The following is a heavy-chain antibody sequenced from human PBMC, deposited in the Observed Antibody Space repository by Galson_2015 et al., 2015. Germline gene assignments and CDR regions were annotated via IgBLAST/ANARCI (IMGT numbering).Heavy chain of an antibody. CDR1: GFTFDDYT. J-gene: IGHJ4*02. D-gene: IGHD6-6*01. CDR2: ISWDGGST. CDR3: AKAYSSSSVYFDY. Sequence: SLRLSCAASGFTFDDYTMHWVRQAPGKGLEWVSLISWDGGSTYYADSVKGRFTISRDNSKNSLYLQMNGLRTEDTALYYCAKAYSSSSVYFDYWGQGTLVTVSS. V-gene: IGHV3-43*01.